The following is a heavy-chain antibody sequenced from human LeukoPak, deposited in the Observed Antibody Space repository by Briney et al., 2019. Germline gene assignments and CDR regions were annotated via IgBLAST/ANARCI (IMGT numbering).Heavy chain of an antibody. D-gene: IGHD5-24*01. Sequence: SETLSLTCTVSGGSISSYYWSWIRQPAGKGLEWIGRIYTSGSTNYNPSLKRRVTMSVDTSKNQFSLKLSSVTAADTAVYYCARGGRDGFKGGSYYFDYWGQGTLVTVSS. CDR1: GGSISSYY. CDR2: IYTSGST. CDR3: ARGGRDGFKGGSYYFDY. V-gene: IGHV4-4*07. J-gene: IGHJ4*02.